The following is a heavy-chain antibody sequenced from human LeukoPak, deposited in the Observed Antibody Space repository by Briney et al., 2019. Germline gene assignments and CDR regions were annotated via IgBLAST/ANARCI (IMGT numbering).Heavy chain of an antibody. CDR2: IIPILGIA. D-gene: IGHD6-13*01. V-gene: IGHV1-69*04. Sequence: SVKVSYKASGGTFSSYAISWVRQAPGQGLEWMGRIIPILGIANYAQKFQGRVTITADKSTSTAYMELSSLRSEDTAVYYCARGAPAGYSSSWSEFGESDYWGQGTLVTVSS. CDR3: ARGAPAGYSSSWSEFGESDY. J-gene: IGHJ4*02. CDR1: GGTFSSYA.